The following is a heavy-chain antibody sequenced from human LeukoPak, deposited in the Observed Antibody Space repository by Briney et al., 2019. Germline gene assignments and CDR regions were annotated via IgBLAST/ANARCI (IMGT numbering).Heavy chain of an antibody. CDR1: GFTFNGYD. V-gene: IGHV3-13*01. Sequence: GGSLRLSCAASGFTFNGYDIHWVRQATGKGLEWVSGIDTAGDSHYLGSVKGRFTISRENVKNSVYLQMNSLRAGDTAVYYCARWSSRGGFDYWGQGTLVTVSS. CDR3: ARWSSRGGFDY. D-gene: IGHD3-16*01. J-gene: IGHJ4*02. CDR2: IDTAGDS.